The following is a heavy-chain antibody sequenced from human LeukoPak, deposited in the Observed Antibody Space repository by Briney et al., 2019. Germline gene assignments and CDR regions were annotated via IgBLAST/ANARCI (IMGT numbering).Heavy chain of an antibody. V-gene: IGHV3-7*01. CDR2: IKQDGSEK. CDR1: GFTFSSYW. Sequence: PGGSLRLSCAASGFTFSSYWMSWVRQAPGKGLEWVANIKQDGSEKYYVDSVKGRFTISRDNAKNSLYLQMNSLRAEDTAVYYCARQTYYDFWSGRAEYFQHWGQGTLVTVSS. CDR3: ARQTYYDFWSGRAEYFQH. J-gene: IGHJ1*01. D-gene: IGHD3-3*01.